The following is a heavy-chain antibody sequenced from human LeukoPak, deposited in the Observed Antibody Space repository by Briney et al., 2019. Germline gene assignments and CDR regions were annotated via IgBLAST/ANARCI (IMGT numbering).Heavy chain of an antibody. CDR1: GYTFTSYG. D-gene: IGHD2-2*02. J-gene: IGHJ4*02. CDR2: ISAYNGNT. CDR3: ATRDPFVVEPAAILSR. V-gene: IGHV1-18*01. Sequence: ASVKVSCKASGYTFTSYGISWVRQAPGQGLEWMGWISAYNGNTNYAQKLQGRVTMTTDTSTSTAYMELRSLRSDDTAVYYCATRDPFVVEPAAILSRWGQGTLVTVSS.